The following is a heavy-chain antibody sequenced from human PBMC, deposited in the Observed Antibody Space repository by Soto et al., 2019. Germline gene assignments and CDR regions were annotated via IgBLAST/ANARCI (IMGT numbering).Heavy chain of an antibody. CDR2: ITSSSDAI. J-gene: IGHJ6*02. CDR1: GFPFRSYE. V-gene: IGHV3-48*03. Sequence: PGGSLRLSCAASGFPFRSYELTGFRKAPGKGPEWVSYITSSSDAIYYAASVKGRFTVSRDNAKNSLYLQMNSLRAEDTAVYYCAILDFGDYLLSYGVDVWGQGTTVTVSS. CDR3: AILDFGDYLLSYGVDV. D-gene: IGHD4-17*01.